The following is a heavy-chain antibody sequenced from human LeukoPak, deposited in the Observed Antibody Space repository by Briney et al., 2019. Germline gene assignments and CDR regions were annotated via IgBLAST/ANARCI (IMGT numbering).Heavy chain of an antibody. J-gene: IGHJ5*02. CDR3: ARRVEYSGSYSNWFDP. CDR2: IYVDGST. D-gene: IGHD1-26*01. V-gene: IGHV3-66*01. Sequence: GGSLRLSCAASGISVSSNYMSWVRQAPGKGLQWVSVIYVDGSTYYADSVKGRFTISRDNAKNTLYLQMNSLRAEDTAVYYCARRVEYSGSYSNWFDPWGQGTLVTVSS. CDR1: GISVSSNY.